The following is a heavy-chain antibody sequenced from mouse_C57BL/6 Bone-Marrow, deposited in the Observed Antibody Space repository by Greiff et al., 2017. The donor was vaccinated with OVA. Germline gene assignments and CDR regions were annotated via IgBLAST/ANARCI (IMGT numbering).Heavy chain of an antibody. CDR3: ARGGLIYYDYDGAWFAY. CDR2: IFPGSGST. D-gene: IGHD2-4*01. Sequence: QVQLQQSGPELVKPGASVKISCKASGYTFTDYYINWVKQRPGQGLEWIGWIFPGSGSTYYNEKFKGKATLTVDKSSSTAYMLLSSLTSEDSAVYFCARGGLIYYDYDGAWFAYWGQGTLVTVSA. V-gene: IGHV1-75*01. CDR1: GYTFTDYY. J-gene: IGHJ3*01.